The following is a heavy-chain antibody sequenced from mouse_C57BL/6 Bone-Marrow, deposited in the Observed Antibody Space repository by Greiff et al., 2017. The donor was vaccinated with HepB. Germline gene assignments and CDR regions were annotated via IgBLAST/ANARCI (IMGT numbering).Heavy chain of an antibody. V-gene: IGHV14-4*01. CDR1: GFNIKDDY. J-gene: IGHJ2*01. D-gene: IGHD4-1*02. CDR3: TTSTGTDY. CDR2: IDPENGDT. Sequence: VQLQQSGAELVRPGASVKLSCTASGFNIKDDYMHWVKQRPEQGLEWIGWIDPENGDTEYASKFQGKATITADTSSNTAYLQLSSLTSEDTAVYYCTTSTGTDYWGQGTTLTVSS.